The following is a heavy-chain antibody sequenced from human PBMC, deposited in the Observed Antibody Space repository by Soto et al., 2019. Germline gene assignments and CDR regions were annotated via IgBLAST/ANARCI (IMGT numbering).Heavy chain of an antibody. Sequence: QLEMQASGPGLVRPSETLSLTCGVSGDSISNNAYYWGWIRHPPGKGLEWIGSIYYDGTTYYSPSLKSRVTISLDTSMNQFSLKVTSVSAADTAMYYCARQATTSWSYWGQGSLVTVSS. D-gene: IGHD2-2*01. J-gene: IGHJ4*02. CDR1: GDSISNNAYY. V-gene: IGHV4-39*01. CDR2: IYYDGTT. CDR3: ARQATTSWSY.